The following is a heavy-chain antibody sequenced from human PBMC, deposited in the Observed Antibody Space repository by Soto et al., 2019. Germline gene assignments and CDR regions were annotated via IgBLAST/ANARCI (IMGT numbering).Heavy chain of an antibody. Sequence: GGSLRLSCAASGFTFSSYAMSWVRQAPGKGLEWVSDISSSSSTTYYADSVKGRFTISRDNAKSSLYLQMNSLRAEDTAVYYCARGMYYYGSGSRGYFDYWGQGTLVTVSS. CDR3: ARGMYYYGSGSRGYFDY. CDR1: GFTFSSYA. D-gene: IGHD3-10*01. V-gene: IGHV3-48*01. J-gene: IGHJ4*02. CDR2: ISSSSSTT.